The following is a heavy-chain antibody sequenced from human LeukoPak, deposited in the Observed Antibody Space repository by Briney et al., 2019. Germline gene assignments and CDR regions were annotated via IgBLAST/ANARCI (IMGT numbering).Heavy chain of an antibody. V-gene: IGHV4-31*03. Sequence: SETLSLTCTVSGGSISSGGYYWSWLRQHPGKGLEWIGYIYYSGSAYYNPSLKSRVTISVDTSKNQFSLKLSSVTAADTAVYYCARGFTYYDYVWGSYYFDYWGQGTLVTVSS. D-gene: IGHD3-16*01. J-gene: IGHJ4*02. CDR3: ARGFTYYDYVWGSYYFDY. CDR1: GGSISSGGYY. CDR2: IYYSGSA.